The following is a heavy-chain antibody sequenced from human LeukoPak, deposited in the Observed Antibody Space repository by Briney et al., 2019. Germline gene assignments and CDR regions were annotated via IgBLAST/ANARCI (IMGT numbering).Heavy chain of an antibody. V-gene: IGHV1-18*01. CDR3: ARGPYCSGGSCYSGWFDP. CDR1: GYTFTSYG. CDR2: ISAYNGNT. Sequence: ASVKVSCKASGYTFTSYGISWVRQAPGQGLEWMGWISAYNGNTNHAQKLQGRVTMTTGTSTSTAYMELRSLRSDDTAVYYCARGPYCSGGSCYSGWFDPWGQGALVTVSS. J-gene: IGHJ5*02. D-gene: IGHD2-15*01.